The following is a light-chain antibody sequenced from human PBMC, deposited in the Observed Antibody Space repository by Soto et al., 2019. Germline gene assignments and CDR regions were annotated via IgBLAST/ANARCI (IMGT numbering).Light chain of an antibody. Sequence: DIVMTQSPDSLAVSLGERATINCKSSQSILYSSKNKNYLAWYQQKPGQVPKLLIYWASTRESGVPDRFSGSGSGTDFTLNISSLQAEDVAVYYCQQYYSSPFTFGPGTKVDIK. J-gene: IGKJ3*01. CDR2: WAS. CDR3: QQYYSSPFT. CDR1: QSILYSSKNKNY. V-gene: IGKV4-1*01.